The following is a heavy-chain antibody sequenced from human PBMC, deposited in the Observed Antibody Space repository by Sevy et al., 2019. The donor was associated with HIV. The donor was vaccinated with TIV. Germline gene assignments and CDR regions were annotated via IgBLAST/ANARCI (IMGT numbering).Heavy chain of an antibody. CDR3: ARTGPPGYYYDSSGSDY. D-gene: IGHD3-22*01. Sequence: GSLRLSCAASGFTFSSYSMNWVRQAPGKGLEWVSYISSSSSTIYYADSVKGRFTISRDNAKNSLYLQMNSLRAEDTAVYYCARTGPPGYYYDSSGSDYWGHGTLVTVSS. CDR2: ISSSSSTI. V-gene: IGHV3-48*01. J-gene: IGHJ4*01. CDR1: GFTFSSYS.